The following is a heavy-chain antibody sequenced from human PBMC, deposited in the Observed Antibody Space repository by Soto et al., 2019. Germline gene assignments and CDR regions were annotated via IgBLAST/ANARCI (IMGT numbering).Heavy chain of an antibody. CDR1: GFTFSNYV. D-gene: IGHD2-15*01. V-gene: IGHV3-23*01. CDR3: TRGSHSHCSGITCPEEN. J-gene: IGHJ4*02. CDR2: INADAGRT. Sequence: EVQLLESGGGLVQPGGSLRLSCAASGFTFSNYVMSWVRQAPGKGLEWVSNINADAGRTSYAYSVKGRFTIFRDNSRSTLYLQMNSLRAADTAVYHCTRGSHSHCSGITCPEENWGQGTLVTVSS.